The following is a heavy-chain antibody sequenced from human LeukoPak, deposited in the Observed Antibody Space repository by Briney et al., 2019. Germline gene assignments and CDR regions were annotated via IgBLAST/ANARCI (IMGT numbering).Heavy chain of an antibody. J-gene: IGHJ5*02. D-gene: IGHD2-15*01. CDR3: ARDLPYCSGGSCYSDWFDP. CDR2: IYYSGST. V-gene: IGHV4-39*07. CDR1: GGSISSSSYY. Sequence: PSETLSLTCTVSGGSISSSSYYWGWIRQPPGKGLEWIGSIYYSGSTYYNPSLKSRVTISVDTSKNQFSLKLSSVTAADTAVYYCARDLPYCSGGSCYSDWFDPWGRGTLVTVSS.